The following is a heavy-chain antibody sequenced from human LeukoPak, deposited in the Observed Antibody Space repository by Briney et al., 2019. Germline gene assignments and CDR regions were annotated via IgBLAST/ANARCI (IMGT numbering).Heavy chain of an antibody. Sequence: ASETLSLTCTVSGGSISSSSYYWGWIRQPPGKGLEWIGSIYYSGSTYYNPSLKSRVTISVDTSKNQFSLKLSSVTAADTAVYYCARLGSGSPSFWGQGTLVTVSS. J-gene: IGHJ1*01. CDR3: ARLGSGSPSF. CDR2: IYYSGST. V-gene: IGHV4-39*01. CDR1: GGSISSSSYY. D-gene: IGHD3-10*01.